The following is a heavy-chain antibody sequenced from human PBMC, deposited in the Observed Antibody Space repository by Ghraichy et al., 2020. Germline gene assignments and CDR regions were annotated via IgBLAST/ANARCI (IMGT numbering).Heavy chain of an antibody. V-gene: IGHV3-21*01. CDR1: GSTLSGYT. J-gene: IGHJ4*02. CDR2: ISSSSNYI. Sequence: GGSLRLSCVGSGSTLSGYTMNWVRQAPGKGLDWVSSISSSSNYIYYADSVKGRFTISRDNAKNSLYLQMNSLRAEDTAVYYCATAPLAPPYFDDWGQGTLVTVSS. D-gene: IGHD5-12*01. CDR3: ATAPLAPPYFDD.